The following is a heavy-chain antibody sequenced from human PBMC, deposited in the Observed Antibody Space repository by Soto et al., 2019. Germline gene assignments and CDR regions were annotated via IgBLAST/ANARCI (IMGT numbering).Heavy chain of an antibody. CDR1: GFTFSSYA. CDR2: ISYDGSNK. Sequence: QVQLVESGGGVVQPGRSLRLSCAASGFTFSSYAMHWVRQAPGKGLEWVAVISYDGSNKYYADSVKGRFTISRDNSKNTLYLQMNSLRAEDTAGDYCARPLWRDDYNWGYFDLWGRGTLVTVSS. CDR3: ARPLWRDDYNWGYFDL. J-gene: IGHJ2*01. D-gene: IGHD4-4*01. V-gene: IGHV3-30-3*01.